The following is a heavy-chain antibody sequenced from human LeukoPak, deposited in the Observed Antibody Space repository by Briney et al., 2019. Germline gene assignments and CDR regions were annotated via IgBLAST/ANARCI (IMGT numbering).Heavy chain of an antibody. Sequence: GGSLRLSCAASGFTFSSYAMSWVRQAPGKGPEWVSAISGSGGSTYYADSVKGRFTISRDNSKNTLYLQMNSLRAEDTAVYYCAKALYYYGSGSYFDYWGQGTLVTVSS. V-gene: IGHV3-23*01. J-gene: IGHJ4*02. CDR3: AKALYYYGSGSYFDY. CDR2: ISGSGGST. CDR1: GFTFSSYA. D-gene: IGHD3-10*01.